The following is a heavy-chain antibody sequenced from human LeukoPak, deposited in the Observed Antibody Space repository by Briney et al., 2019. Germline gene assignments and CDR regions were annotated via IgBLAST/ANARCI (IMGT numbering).Heavy chain of an antibody. Sequence: GGSLRLSCAASGFTFSNAWMSWVRQAPGKGLEWVGRIKSKTDGGTTDYAAPVKGRFTISRDDSKNTLYLQMNSLKTEDTAVYYCTTGPGELRSFDIWGQGTMVTVSS. V-gene: IGHV3-15*01. CDR1: GFTFSNAW. D-gene: IGHD1-26*01. CDR2: IKSKTDGGTT. J-gene: IGHJ3*02. CDR3: TTGPGELRSFDI.